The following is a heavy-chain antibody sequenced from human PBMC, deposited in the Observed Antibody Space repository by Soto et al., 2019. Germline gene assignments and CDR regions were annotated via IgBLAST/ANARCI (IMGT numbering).Heavy chain of an antibody. Sequence: QVQLQESGPGLVKPSETLSLTCTVSGDSIKRYFWTWIRQPPGKGLEWLGYISNTGSTNYNPSLKSRVTMSVDASKTKFSLKLTSVTAADTAVYFCARMGPISSIMRYYNMDVWGQGTTVTVSS. CDR1: GDSIKRYF. D-gene: IGHD3-3*01. CDR3: ARMGPISSIMRYYNMDV. V-gene: IGHV4-59*01. J-gene: IGHJ6*02. CDR2: ISNTGST.